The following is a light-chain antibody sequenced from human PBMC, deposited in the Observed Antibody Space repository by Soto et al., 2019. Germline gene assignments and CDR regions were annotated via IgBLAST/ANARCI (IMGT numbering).Light chain of an antibody. CDR1: SSDVGGYNY. J-gene: IGLJ1*01. Sequence: SVLTQPASVSGFPGQSISISSTRTSSDVGGYNYVSWYQQHPGKAPKLMIYDVSNRPSGVSNRFSGSKSGNTASLTISGLQAEDEADYYCSSYTSSSTLYVFGTGTKVTV. V-gene: IGLV2-14*01. CDR2: DVS. CDR3: SSYTSSSTLYV.